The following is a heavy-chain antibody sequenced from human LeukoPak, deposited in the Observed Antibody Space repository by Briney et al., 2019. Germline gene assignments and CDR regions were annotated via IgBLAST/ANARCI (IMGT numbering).Heavy chain of an antibody. J-gene: IGHJ6*03. CDR3: ARHPGGYSSSPGYYYMDV. V-gene: IGHV5-51*01. D-gene: IGHD6-6*01. CDR2: IYPGDSDT. Sequence: GESLKTPCKGSGYSFTSYWIGWVRQMPGKGLEWMGIIYPGDSDTRYSPSFQGQVTISADKSISTAYLQWSSLKASDTAMYYCARHPGGYSSSPGYYYMDVWGKGTTVTVSS. CDR1: GYSFTSYW.